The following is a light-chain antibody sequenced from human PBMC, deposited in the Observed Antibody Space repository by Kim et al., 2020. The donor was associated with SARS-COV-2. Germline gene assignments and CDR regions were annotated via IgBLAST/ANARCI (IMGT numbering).Light chain of an antibody. CDR3: HQYYRDST. J-gene: IGKJ2*01. CDR2: KAS. V-gene: IGKV1-5*03. Sequence: LSASVGDRVTITCRGSQSITNTLAWFQQKSGKAPKLLIYKASSLESGVPSRFSGSGSGTEFTLTISSLQPDDFATYYCHQYYRDSTFGQGTKLEI. CDR1: QSITNT.